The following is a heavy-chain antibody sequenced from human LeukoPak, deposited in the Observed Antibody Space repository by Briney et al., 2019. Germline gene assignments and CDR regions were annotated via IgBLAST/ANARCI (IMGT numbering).Heavy chain of an antibody. Sequence: PSQTLSLTCNVSGGSISSGGYYWSWIRQHPGKGLEWIGYIYYSGSTYYNPSLKSRVTISVDTSKNQFSLKLSSVTAADTAVYYCARDTQYQLFNWFDPWGQGTLVTVSS. CDR2: IYYSGST. D-gene: IGHD2-2*01. J-gene: IGHJ5*02. CDR1: GGSISSGGYY. CDR3: ARDTQYQLFNWFDP. V-gene: IGHV4-31*03.